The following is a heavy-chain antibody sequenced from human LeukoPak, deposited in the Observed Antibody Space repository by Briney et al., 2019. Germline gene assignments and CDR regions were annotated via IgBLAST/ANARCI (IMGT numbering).Heavy chain of an antibody. Sequence: GGSLRLSCAASGFTFDDYAMHWVRQAPGKGLGWVSGISWNSGSIGYADSVKGRFTISRDNAKNSLYLQMNSLRAEDTALYYCAKSQIRRTVVVNSYYYYGMDVWGQGTTVTVSS. J-gene: IGHJ6*02. D-gene: IGHD3-22*01. V-gene: IGHV3-9*01. CDR3: AKSQIRRTVVVNSYYYYGMDV. CDR1: GFTFDDYA. CDR2: ISWNSGSI.